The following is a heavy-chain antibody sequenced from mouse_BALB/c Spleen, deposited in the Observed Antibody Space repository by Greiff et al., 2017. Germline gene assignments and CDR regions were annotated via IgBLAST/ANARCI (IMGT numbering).Heavy chain of an antibody. CDR2: IDPANGNT. Sequence: EVKLMESGAELVKPGASVKLSCTASGFNIKDTYMHWVKQRPEQGLEWIGRIDPANGNTKYDPKFQGKATITADTSSNTAYLQLSSLTSEDTAVYYCAREVRRREYYFDYWGQGTTLTVSS. D-gene: IGHD2-14*01. V-gene: IGHV14-3*02. CDR3: AREVRRREYYFDY. J-gene: IGHJ2*01. CDR1: GFNIKDTY.